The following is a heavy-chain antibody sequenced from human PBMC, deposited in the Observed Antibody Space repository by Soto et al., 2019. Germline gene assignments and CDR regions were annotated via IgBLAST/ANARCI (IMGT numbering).Heavy chain of an antibody. Sequence: EVQLLESGGGLVQPGGSLRLSCEASGFTFSSYAMSWVRQAPGKGLEWVSGISGSGGSTYYADSVKGRFTVSRDNSKNTLYLQTNSLRAEDTAVYYCAKSVKWLFHYYYGMDVWGQGTTVTVSS. J-gene: IGHJ6*02. CDR2: ISGSGGST. CDR1: GFTFSSYA. D-gene: IGHD3-22*01. CDR3: AKSVKWLFHYYYGMDV. V-gene: IGHV3-23*01.